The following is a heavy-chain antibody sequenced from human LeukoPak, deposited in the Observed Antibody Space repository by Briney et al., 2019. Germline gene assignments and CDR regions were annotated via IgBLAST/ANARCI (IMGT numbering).Heavy chain of an antibody. CDR2: ISSNSIYI. CDR3: ARELVVPDY. D-gene: IGHD3-22*01. V-gene: IGHV3-21*01. Sequence: GGSLRLSCAASGFTFSSYSMNWVRQAPGKGLEWVSSISSNSIYIYFADSVKGRFTISRDNAKNSLYLQMNGLRAEDTAIYYCARELVVPDYWGQGTLVTVSS. J-gene: IGHJ4*02. CDR1: GFTFSSYS.